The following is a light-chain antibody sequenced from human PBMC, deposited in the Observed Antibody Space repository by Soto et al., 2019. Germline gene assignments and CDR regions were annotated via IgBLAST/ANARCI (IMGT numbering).Light chain of an antibody. CDR2: KGS. J-gene: IGKJ4*01. CDR3: MQGKPWPRS. CDR1: QSLVHSDGNTY. Sequence: DVVVTQSPDSLPVTLGQPASISCRSSQSLVHSDGNTYLNWFHQRPGQSPRRLIYKGSNRDSGVTDKFGGSGSGTDSTLKISRVEAEDVVLYYCMQGKPWPRSFGGGTKVETK. V-gene: IGKV2-30*02.